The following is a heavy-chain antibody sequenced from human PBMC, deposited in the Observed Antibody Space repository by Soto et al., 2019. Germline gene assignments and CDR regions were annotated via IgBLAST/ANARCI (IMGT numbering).Heavy chain of an antibody. J-gene: IGHJ6*03. D-gene: IGHD5-12*01. Sequence: PEETLSLTCTVSGGSISSSSYYWGWIRQPPGKGLEWIGSIYYSGSTYYNPSLKSRVTISVDTSKNQFSLKLSSVTAADTAVYYCARPSIPYSGYDLSDYYYMDVWGKGTTVTVSS. CDR3: ARPSIPYSGYDLSDYYYMDV. CDR2: IYYSGST. CDR1: GGSISSSSYY. V-gene: IGHV4-39*01.